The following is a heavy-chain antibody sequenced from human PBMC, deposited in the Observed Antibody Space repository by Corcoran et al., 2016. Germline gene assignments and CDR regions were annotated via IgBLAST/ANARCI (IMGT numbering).Heavy chain of an antibody. Sequence: QVQLVQSGAEVKKPGASVKVSCKASGYTFINHDINWVRQATGQGLEWMGWMNSNSGNTGYAQMFQGRVTMTRDTSIDTAYLELSSLRYDETAVYFCMRGSGQGGRDWFDPWGQGTAVIVSS. CDR1: GYTFINHD. CDR3: MRGSGQGGRDWFDP. J-gene: IGHJ5*02. V-gene: IGHV1-8*01. D-gene: IGHD6-19*01. CDR2: MNSNSGNT.